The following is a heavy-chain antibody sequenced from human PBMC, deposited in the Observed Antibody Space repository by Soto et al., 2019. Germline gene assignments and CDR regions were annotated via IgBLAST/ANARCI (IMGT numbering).Heavy chain of an antibody. V-gene: IGHV1-3*01. J-gene: IGHJ3*02. CDR2: INAGNGNT. D-gene: IGHD1-26*01. Sequence: GASVKVSCKASGYTFTSYAMHWVRQAPGQRLEWMGWINAGNGNTKYSQEFQGRVTITRDTSASTAYMELSSVTAADTAVYYCARLVVKPYSGSYLGIWGQGTMVTVSS. CDR1: GYTFTSYA. CDR3: ARLVVKPYSGSYLGI.